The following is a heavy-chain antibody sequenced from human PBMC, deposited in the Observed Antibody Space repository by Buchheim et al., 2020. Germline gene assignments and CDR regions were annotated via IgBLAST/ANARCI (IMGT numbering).Heavy chain of an antibody. V-gene: IGHV3-23*01. CDR1: GFTFSNYA. Sequence: EVQLLESGGGLVQPGGSLILPCAASGFTFSNYAMNWVRQAPGKGLEWVSAIGYSCDSTYYADSVKGRFHIPRDNSKNTLFSQMNSLRAEDTAVYYCAKGSGNNNWYVWFDPWGQGTL. J-gene: IGHJ5*02. CDR3: AKGSGNNNWYVWFDP. CDR2: IGYSCDST. D-gene: IGHD1-1*01.